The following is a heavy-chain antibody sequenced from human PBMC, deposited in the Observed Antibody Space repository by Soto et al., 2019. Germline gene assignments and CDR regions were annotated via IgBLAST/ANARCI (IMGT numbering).Heavy chain of an antibody. CDR2: INHSGST. V-gene: IGHV4-34*01. Sequence: QVQLQQWGAGLLKPSETLSLTCAVYGGSFSGYYWSWIRQPPGKGLEWIGEINHSGSTNYNPSLKSRVTISVDPSKNQFSLKLSSVTAADTAVYYCARGGDSSGWYERYFDLWGRGTLVTVSS. D-gene: IGHD6-19*01. CDR1: GGSFSGYY. CDR3: ARGGDSSGWYERYFDL. J-gene: IGHJ2*01.